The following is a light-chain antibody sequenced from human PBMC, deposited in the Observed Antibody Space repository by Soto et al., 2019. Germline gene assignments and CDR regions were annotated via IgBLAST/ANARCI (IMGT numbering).Light chain of an antibody. Sequence: EIVLTRSPGTLSLAPLEIANLPFMASQSVGGNLAWYQQRPGQAPRLLIFDASTRATGIPARFSGSGSGTEFTLSISSLQSEDSAVYYCQQSNDWRSITFGQGTRLEIK. CDR3: QQSNDWRSIT. CDR2: DAS. CDR1: QSVGGN. V-gene: IGKV3-15*01. J-gene: IGKJ5*01.